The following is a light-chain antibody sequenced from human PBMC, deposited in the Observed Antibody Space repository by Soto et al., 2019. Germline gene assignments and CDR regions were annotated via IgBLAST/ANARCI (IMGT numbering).Light chain of an antibody. Sequence: QSVLTQPASVSGSPGQSITISCTGTSSDVGGFDYVSWYQQHPGKAPKLMIYDVSNRPSGVSNRFSGSKSGNTASLTISGLQAEDEADYYCGSYTTSTTYVFATGTKGTVL. CDR3: GSYTTSTTYV. CDR1: SSDVGGFDY. J-gene: IGLJ1*01. CDR2: DVS. V-gene: IGLV2-14*03.